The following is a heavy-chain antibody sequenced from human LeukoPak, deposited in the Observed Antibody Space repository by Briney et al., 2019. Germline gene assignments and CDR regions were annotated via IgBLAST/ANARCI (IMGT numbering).Heavy chain of an antibody. J-gene: IGHJ4*02. CDR3: ASYDSSGYVFDY. Sequence: SETLSLTCAVSGGSISSSNWWSWVRQPPGKGLEWIGEIYHSGSTNYNPSLKSRVTISVDRSKNQFSLKLSSVTAADTAVYYCASYDSSGYVFDYWGQGTLVTVSS. V-gene: IGHV4-4*02. D-gene: IGHD3-22*01. CDR2: IYHSGST. CDR1: GGSISSSNW.